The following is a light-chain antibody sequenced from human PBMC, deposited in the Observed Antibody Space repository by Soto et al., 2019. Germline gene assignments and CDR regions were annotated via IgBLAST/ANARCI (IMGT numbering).Light chain of an antibody. V-gene: IGLV1-47*01. CDR2: RNN. J-gene: IGLJ2*01. CDR3: TAWDDTLRGPL. Sequence: QSVLTQPPSASGTPGQRVTISCSGSSSHIGSNYVYWYQQLPGTAPKLLIYRNNQRPSGVPDRFSGSKSGPSASLAISGVRSEDEADYYCTAWDDTLRGPLFGGGTKLTVL. CDR1: SSHIGSNY.